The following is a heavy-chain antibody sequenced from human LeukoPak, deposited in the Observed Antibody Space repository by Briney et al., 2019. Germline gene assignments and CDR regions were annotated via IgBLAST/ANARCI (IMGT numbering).Heavy chain of an antibody. J-gene: IGHJ5*02. D-gene: IGHD1-1*01. Sequence: ASVKVSCKASGYTFTTYATHWVRQAPGQRLEWMGWINAGNGNTKYSQKFQTRVTITRDTSASTAYMELSSLRSEDTAVYYCVRDVPGSIGTTARFDPWGQGTLVTVSS. CDR2: INAGNGNT. CDR3: VRDVPGSIGTTARFDP. V-gene: IGHV1-3*01. CDR1: GYTFTTYA.